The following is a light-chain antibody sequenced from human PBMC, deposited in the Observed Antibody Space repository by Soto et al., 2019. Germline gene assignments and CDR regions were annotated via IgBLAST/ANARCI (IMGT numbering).Light chain of an antibody. Sequence: EIVMTQSPATLSVSPGESVTLSCRASQSVSSCVAWYQQKPGQAPRLLIYDVSKKATGDPAKFSGSGSGTEFSLTISSLQSEDCAVYYCQQYDNWPPRLTFGGGTKVEIK. V-gene: IGKV3D-15*01. CDR3: QQYDNWPPRLT. CDR1: QSVSSC. J-gene: IGKJ4*01. CDR2: DVS.